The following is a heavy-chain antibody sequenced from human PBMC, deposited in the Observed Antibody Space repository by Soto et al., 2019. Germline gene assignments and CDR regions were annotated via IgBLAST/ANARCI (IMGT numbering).Heavy chain of an antibody. CDR2: IYYSGST. V-gene: IGHV4-31*03. CDR1: GGSISSGGYY. D-gene: IGHD6-19*01. Sequence: QVQLQESGPGLVKPSQTLSLTCTVSGGSISSGGYYWSWIRQHPGKGLEWIGYIYYSGSTYYNPSLKGRVTISVDTSKNQFSLKLSSVTAADTAVYYCARASVAVKDRWFDPWGQGTLVTVSS. J-gene: IGHJ5*02. CDR3: ARASVAVKDRWFDP.